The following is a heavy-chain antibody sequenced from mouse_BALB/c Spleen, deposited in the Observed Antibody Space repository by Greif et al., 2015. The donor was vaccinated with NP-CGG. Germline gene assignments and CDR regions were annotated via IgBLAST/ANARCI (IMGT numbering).Heavy chain of an antibody. J-gene: IGHJ3*01. CDR2: IDPANGNT. CDR1: GFNIKDTY. Sequence: EVQLQESGAELVKPGASVKLSCTASGFNIKDTYMHWVKQRPEQGLEWIGRIDPANGNTKYDPKFQGKATITADTSSNTAYLQLSSLTSEDTAVYYCANWFAYWGQGTLVTVSA. CDR3: ANWFAY. V-gene: IGHV14-3*02.